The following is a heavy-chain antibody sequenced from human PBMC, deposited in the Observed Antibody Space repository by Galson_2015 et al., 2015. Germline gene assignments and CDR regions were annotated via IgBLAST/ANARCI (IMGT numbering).Heavy chain of an antibody. V-gene: IGHV1-8*01. CDR3: ARGDRTYLWIQLWSPPDY. CDR1: GYTFTSYD. CDR2: MNPNSGNT. D-gene: IGHD5-18*01. Sequence: SVKVSCKASGYTFTSYDINWVRQATGQGLEWMGWMNPNSGNTGYAQKFQGRVTMTMNTSISTAYMELSSLRSEDTAVYYCARGDRTYLWIQLWSPPDYWGQGTLVTVSS. J-gene: IGHJ4*02.